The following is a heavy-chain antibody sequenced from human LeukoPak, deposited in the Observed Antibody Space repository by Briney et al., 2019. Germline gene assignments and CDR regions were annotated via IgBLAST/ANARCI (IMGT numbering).Heavy chain of an antibody. V-gene: IGHV4-59*12. CDR2: IYYSGST. Sequence: SETLSLTCTVSGGSINSYYWSWIRQPPGKGLEWIAYIYYSGSTSYNPSLKSRVTISVDTSKNQFSLKLSSVTAADTAVYYCARENTYGDSGPDYWGQGTLVTVSS. J-gene: IGHJ4*02. D-gene: IGHD4-17*01. CDR3: ARENTYGDSGPDY. CDR1: GGSINSYY.